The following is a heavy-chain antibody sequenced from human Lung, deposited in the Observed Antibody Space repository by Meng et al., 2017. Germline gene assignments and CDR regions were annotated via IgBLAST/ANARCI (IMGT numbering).Heavy chain of an antibody. J-gene: IGHJ4*02. CDR1: GGSFSDYY. CDR2: INHSGST. CDR3: ARGPTTMAHDFDY. V-gene: IGHV4-34*01. D-gene: IGHD4-11*01. Sequence: QVQLHQWGVGLLKPSETMSLTCCVSGGSFSDYYWSWIRQPPGKGLEWIGEINHSGSTNYNPSLESRATISVDTSQNNLSLKLSSVTAADSAVYYCARGPTTMAHDFDYWGQGTLVTVSS.